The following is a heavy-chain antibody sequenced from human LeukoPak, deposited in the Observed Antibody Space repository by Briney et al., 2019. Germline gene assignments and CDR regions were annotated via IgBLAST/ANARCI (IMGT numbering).Heavy chain of an antibody. D-gene: IGHD2-15*01. V-gene: IGHV3-23*01. CDR3: AKWSGIVVVVAAEYFQH. Sequence: GGSVRLSCAASGLTFSSYAMSWVRQAPGEGLEWVSAISGSGGSIYYADSVKGRFTISRDNSKNTQYLQMNSLRAEDTAVYYCAKWSGIVVVVAAEYFQHWGQGTLVTVSS. CDR2: ISGSGGSI. J-gene: IGHJ1*01. CDR1: GLTFSSYA.